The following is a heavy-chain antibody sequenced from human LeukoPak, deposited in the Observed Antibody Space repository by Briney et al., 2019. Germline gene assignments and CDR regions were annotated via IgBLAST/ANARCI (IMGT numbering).Heavy chain of an antibody. CDR3: ARDHFWSGYYKRDYYYYYMDV. CDR1: GGSISSYY. D-gene: IGHD3-3*02. J-gene: IGHJ6*03. V-gene: IGHV4-59*01. CDR2: IYYSGST. Sequence: SETLSLTCTVSGGSISSYYWSWIRQPPGKGLEWIGYIYYSGSTNYNPSLKSRVTISVDTSKNQFSLKLSSVTAADTAVYYCARDHFWSGYYKRDYYYYYMDVWGKGTTVTVSS.